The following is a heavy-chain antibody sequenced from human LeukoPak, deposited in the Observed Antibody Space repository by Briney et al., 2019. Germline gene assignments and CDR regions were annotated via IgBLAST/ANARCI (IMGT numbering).Heavy chain of an antibody. CDR1: GGSISSYY. Sequence: SETLSLTCTVSGGSISSYYWSWIRQSPGKGLEWIGSIYHSGNTYYNPSLKSRVIILVDTSKNQFSLQLGSVTPTDTAVYYCARAGYCSGVSCYSAVPGKYWGQGALVTVSS. CDR2: IYHSGNT. CDR3: ARAGYCSGVSCYSAVPGKY. J-gene: IGHJ4*02. D-gene: IGHD2-15*01. V-gene: IGHV4-59*08.